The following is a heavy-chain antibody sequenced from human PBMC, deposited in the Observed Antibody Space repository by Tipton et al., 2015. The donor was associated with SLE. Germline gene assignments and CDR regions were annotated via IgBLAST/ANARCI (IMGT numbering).Heavy chain of an antibody. CDR3: ARETSGGYFDL. CDR1: GGSFSGYH. CDR2: INHSGST. J-gene: IGHJ2*01. V-gene: IGHV4-34*01. D-gene: IGHD3-10*01. Sequence: TLSLTCAVYGGSFSGYHWSWIRQPPGTGLEWIGEINHSGSTNYNPSLKSRVTISLDTSKNQFSLKLTSVTAADTADTAVYYCARETSGGYFDLWGRGTLVTVSS.